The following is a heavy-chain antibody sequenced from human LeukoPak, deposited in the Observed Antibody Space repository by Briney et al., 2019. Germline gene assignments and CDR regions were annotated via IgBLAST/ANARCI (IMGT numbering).Heavy chain of an antibody. CDR3: ARHGNADWFDP. CDR2: IYHSGST. Sequence: SETLSLTCTVSGYSISSGYYWGWIRQPPGKGLEWIGSIYHSGSTYYNPSPKSRVTISVDTSKNQFSLKLSSVTAADTAVYYCARHGNADWFDPWGQGTLVTVSS. J-gene: IGHJ5*02. CDR1: GYSISSGYY. V-gene: IGHV4-38-2*02. D-gene: IGHD4-23*01.